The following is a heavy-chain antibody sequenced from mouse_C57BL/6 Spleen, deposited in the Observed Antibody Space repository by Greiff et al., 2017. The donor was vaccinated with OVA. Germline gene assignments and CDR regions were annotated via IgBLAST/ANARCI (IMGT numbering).Heavy chain of an antibody. CDR2: INYDGSST. J-gene: IGHJ2*01. Sequence: EVNVVESEGGLVQPGSSMKLSCTASGFTFSDYYMAWVRQVPEKGLEWVANINYDGSSTYYLDSLKSRFIISRDNAKNILYLQMSSLKSEDTATYYCARVPQLGHYFDYWGQGTTLTVSS. D-gene: IGHD4-1*02. CDR3: ARVPQLGHYFDY. CDR1: GFTFSDYY. V-gene: IGHV5-16*01.